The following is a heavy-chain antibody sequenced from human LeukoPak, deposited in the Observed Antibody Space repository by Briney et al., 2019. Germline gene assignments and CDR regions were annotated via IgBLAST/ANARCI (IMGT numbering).Heavy chain of an antibody. CDR1: GGSISSSSYY. CDR3: ASVPSKGLRSNYYWFDP. CDR2: IYHSGST. V-gene: IGHV4-39*07. J-gene: IGHJ5*02. Sequence: SETLSLTCTVSGGSISSSSYYWGWIRQPPGKGLEWIGSIYHSGSTYYNPSLKSRVTISVDTSKNQFSLKLSSVTAADTAVYYCASVPSKGLRSNYYWFDPWGQGTLVTVSS. D-gene: IGHD4-11*01.